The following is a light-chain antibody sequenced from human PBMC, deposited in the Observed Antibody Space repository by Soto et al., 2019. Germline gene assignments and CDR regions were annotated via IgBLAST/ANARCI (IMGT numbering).Light chain of an antibody. V-gene: IGKV1-39*01. CDR1: QSISSY. CDR3: QQSYSTPWT. J-gene: IGKJ1*01. CDR2: AAS. Sequence: DVRMAQPPSSLSASVGGGVSITCLASQSISSYLNCYQQKPGKSPKLLIYAASSLQSGVPSRFSGSGSGTDFTLTISSLQPDDFATYYCQQSYSTPWTFGQGTKVDI.